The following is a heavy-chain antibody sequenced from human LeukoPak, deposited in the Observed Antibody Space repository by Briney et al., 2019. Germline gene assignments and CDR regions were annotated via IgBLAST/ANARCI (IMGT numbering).Heavy chain of an antibody. V-gene: IGHV1-46*01. CDR3: AREGYYYDSSGYYSPNWFDP. CDR1: GYTFTSYY. D-gene: IGHD3-22*01. CDR2: INPSGSST. Sequence: ASVKVSCKASGYTFTSYYMHWVRQAPGQGLEWMGIINPSGSSTSYAQKFQGRVTMTRDTSTSTVYKELSSLRSEDTAVYYCAREGYYYDSSGYYSPNWFDPWGQGTLVTVSS. J-gene: IGHJ5*02.